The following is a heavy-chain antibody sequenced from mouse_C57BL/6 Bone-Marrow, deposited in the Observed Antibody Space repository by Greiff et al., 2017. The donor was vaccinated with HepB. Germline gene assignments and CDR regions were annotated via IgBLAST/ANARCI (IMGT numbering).Heavy chain of an antibody. CDR1: GYTFTSYW. CDR2: IYPGSGST. D-gene: IGHD2-1*01. V-gene: IGHV1-55*01. CDR3: ARERMGNYDFDY. Sequence: VQLQQPGAELVKPGASVKMSCKASGYTFTSYWITWVKQRPGQGLEWIGDIYPGSGSTNYNEKFKSKATLTVDTSSSTAYMQLSSLTSEDSAVYYCARERMGNYDFDYWGQGTTLTVSS. J-gene: IGHJ2*01.